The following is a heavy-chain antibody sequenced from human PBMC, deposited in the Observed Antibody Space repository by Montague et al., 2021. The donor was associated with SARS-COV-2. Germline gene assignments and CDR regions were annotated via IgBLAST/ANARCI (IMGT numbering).Heavy chain of an antibody. CDR1: GYSISTGHY. Sequence: SETLSLTCTVSGYSISTGHYWGWIRQPPGKGLEWIGTIYHSGSTYFNPSLKSRVTISVDTSKNQFSLNLSSVTAADTAVYYCAKVAGSHDTFDIWGRGTMVTVSP. D-gene: IGHD6-19*01. CDR3: AKVAGSHDTFDI. V-gene: IGHV4-38-2*02. CDR2: IYHSGST. J-gene: IGHJ3*02.